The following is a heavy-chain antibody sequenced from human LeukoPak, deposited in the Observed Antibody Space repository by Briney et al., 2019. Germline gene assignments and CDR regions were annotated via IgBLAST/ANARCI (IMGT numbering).Heavy chain of an antibody. V-gene: IGHV4-39*01. Sequence: SETLSLTCTVSGGSISGSSYYWGWIRQPPGKGLEWIGSIYYSGSTYYNPSLKSRVTISVDTSKNQFSLKLSSVTAADTAVYYCARHDWDGSGSYSVYFDYWGQGTLVTVSS. CDR2: IYYSGST. D-gene: IGHD3-10*01. J-gene: IGHJ4*02. CDR3: ARHDWDGSGSYSVYFDY. CDR1: GGSISGSSYY.